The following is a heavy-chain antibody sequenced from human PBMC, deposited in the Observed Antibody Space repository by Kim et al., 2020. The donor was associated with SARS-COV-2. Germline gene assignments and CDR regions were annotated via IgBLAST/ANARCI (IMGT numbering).Heavy chain of an antibody. Sequence: GGSLRLSCAASEFTFSDYYMSWIRQAPGKGLEWVAYISSSGSTIYYADSVKGRFTISRDNAKNSVYLQMNSLRAEDTAVYYCARSVVVVAATSPDYWGQGTPVTVSS. CDR2: ISSSGSTI. D-gene: IGHD2-15*01. V-gene: IGHV3-11*01. CDR3: ARSVVVVAATSPDY. J-gene: IGHJ4*02. CDR1: EFTFSDYY.